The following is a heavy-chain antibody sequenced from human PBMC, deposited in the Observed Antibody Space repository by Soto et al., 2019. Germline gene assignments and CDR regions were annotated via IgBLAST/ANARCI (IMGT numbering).Heavy chain of an antibody. CDR1: GYTFASYG. CDR3: AREKGEWFGDLLPHGWLDP. Sequence: ASVKVSCKASGYTFASYGISWVRQAPVQGLEWMGWIKPSTGRTGYAQKLQGRVTMTRDTSINTAYMELTTLTSDDTAFYYCAREKGEWFGDLLPHGWLDPWSQGTLVTVSS. CDR2: IKPSTGRT. J-gene: IGHJ5*02. D-gene: IGHD3-10*01. V-gene: IGHV1-8*02.